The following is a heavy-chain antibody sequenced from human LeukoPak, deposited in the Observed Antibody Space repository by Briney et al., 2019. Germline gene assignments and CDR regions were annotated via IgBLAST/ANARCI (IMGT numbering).Heavy chain of an antibody. Sequence: SETLSLTCAVYGGSFSGYYGSWIRQPPGKGLEWIGEINHSGSTNYNPSLKSRVTISVDTSKNQFSLKLSSVTAADTAVYYCARGPYYYGSGSYYSHWGQGTLVTVSS. CDR2: INHSGST. CDR1: GGSFSGYY. D-gene: IGHD3-10*01. J-gene: IGHJ4*02. V-gene: IGHV4-34*01. CDR3: ARGPYYYGSGSYYSH.